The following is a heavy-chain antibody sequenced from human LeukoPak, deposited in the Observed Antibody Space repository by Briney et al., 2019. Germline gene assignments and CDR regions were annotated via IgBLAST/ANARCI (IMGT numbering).Heavy chain of an antibody. D-gene: IGHD1-26*01. CDR2: ITGGGGTT. J-gene: IGHJ4*02. Sequence: GGSLRLSCAASGFTFSSCAMSWVRQAPGKGLEWVATITGGGGTTYYADSVKGRFTISRDTSKNTLFLQMNSLRAEDTAVYYCARMREYSGNSYPICDYGGQGTLVTVSS. CDR1: GFTFSSCA. V-gene: IGHV3-23*01. CDR3: ARMREYSGNSYPICDY.